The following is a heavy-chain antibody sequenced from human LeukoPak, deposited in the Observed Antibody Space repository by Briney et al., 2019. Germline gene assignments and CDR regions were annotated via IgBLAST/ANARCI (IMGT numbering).Heavy chain of an antibody. V-gene: IGHV3-23*01. Sequence: GGSLRLSCAASGFPFSNHAMSWVRQPPGKGLEWVSAISNGNTYYADSVRGRFTISRDDSKSMVYLQMNSLRDEDTALYYCVREAGYCASVCLKSNWFDPWGQGTLVTVSS. J-gene: IGHJ5*02. D-gene: IGHD2-21*02. CDR3: VREAGYCASVCLKSNWFDP. CDR2: ISNGNT. CDR1: GFPFSNHA.